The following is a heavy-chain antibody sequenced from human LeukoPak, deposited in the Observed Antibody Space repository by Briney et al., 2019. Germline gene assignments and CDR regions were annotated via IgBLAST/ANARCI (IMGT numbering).Heavy chain of an antibody. D-gene: IGHD5-18*01. J-gene: IGHJ4*02. V-gene: IGHV4-30-2*01. CDR1: GGSISSGGYS. Sequence: PPQTLSLTCAVSGGSISSGGYSWSWIRQPPGKGLEWIGYIYHSGSTYYNPSLKSRVTISVDRSKNQFSLKLSSVTAADTAVYYCARVRGAQLWSHYFDYWGQGTLVTVSS. CDR3: ARVRGAQLWSHYFDY. CDR2: IYHSGST.